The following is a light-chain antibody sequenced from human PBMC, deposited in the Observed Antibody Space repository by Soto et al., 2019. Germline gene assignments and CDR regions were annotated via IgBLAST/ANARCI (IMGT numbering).Light chain of an antibody. V-gene: IGKV3-15*01. CDR3: QQYNNWPPWT. J-gene: IGKJ1*01. CDR1: QSVSSN. CDR2: GAS. Sequence: EIVFTQPPATLSVSPGDRATLSCSASQSVSSNLAWYQLKPGQAPRLLIYGASTRATGIPARFSGSGSGTNFTLTTSSLQAEDVAVYYCQQYNNWPPWTFGQGTKVDIK.